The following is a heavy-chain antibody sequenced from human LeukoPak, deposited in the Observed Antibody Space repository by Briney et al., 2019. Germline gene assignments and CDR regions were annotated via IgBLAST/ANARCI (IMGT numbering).Heavy chain of an antibody. CDR2: INHSGST. V-gene: IGHV4-34*01. CDR1: GGSFSGYY. J-gene: IGHJ4*02. CDR3: ARSTGTLTG. D-gene: IGHD1-1*01. Sequence: PSETLSLTCAVYGGSFSGYYWSWIRQPPGKGLEWIGEINHSGSTNYNPSLKSRVTISVDTSKNQFSLKLSSVTAADTAVYYCARSTGTLTGWGQGTLVTVSS.